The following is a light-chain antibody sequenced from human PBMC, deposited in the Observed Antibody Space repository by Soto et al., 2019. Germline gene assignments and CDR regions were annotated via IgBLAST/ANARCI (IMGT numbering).Light chain of an antibody. J-gene: IGKJ2*01. V-gene: IGKV1-33*01. CDR3: QQYHNLPYT. Sequence: DIQLTQSPSSLSASVGDRVTITCQASQDISNYLNWYQQKPGKAPNLLIYGASNLETGVPSRFSGSGSGTDFTFTISSLQPEDIATYHCQQYHNLPYTFGQGTKLEIK. CDR1: QDISNY. CDR2: GAS.